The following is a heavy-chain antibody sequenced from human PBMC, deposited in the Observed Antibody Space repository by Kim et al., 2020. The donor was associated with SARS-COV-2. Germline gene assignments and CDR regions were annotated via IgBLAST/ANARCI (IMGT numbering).Heavy chain of an antibody. CDR1: GYTFTGYY. V-gene: IGHV1-2*02. CDR3: ARVGYYYDSSGYYSGRNGMDA. J-gene: IGHJ6*02. CDR2: INPNSGGT. D-gene: IGHD3-22*01. Sequence: ASVKVSCKASGYTFTGYYMHWVRQAPGQGLEWMGWINPNSGGTNYAQKFQGRVTMTRDTSISTAYMELSRLRSDNTAVYYCARVGYYYDSSGYYSGRNGMDAWGQGTTVTVSS.